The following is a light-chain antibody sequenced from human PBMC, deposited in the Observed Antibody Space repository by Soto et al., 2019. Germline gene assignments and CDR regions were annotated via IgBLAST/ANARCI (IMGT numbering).Light chain of an antibody. CDR3: HQYGSSPWT. J-gene: IGKJ1*01. Sequence: EIVLTQSPGTLSLSPGERATLSCRASQSVSSSYLAWYQQKPGQAPRLPIYGASNRATGIPDRFSGSGSGPNSTLTISRLEPEDFAGYYCHQYGSSPWTFGQGTKVEIK. V-gene: IGKV3-20*01. CDR1: QSVSSSY. CDR2: GAS.